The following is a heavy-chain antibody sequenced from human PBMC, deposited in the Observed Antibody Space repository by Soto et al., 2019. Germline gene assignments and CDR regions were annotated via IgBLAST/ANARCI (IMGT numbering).Heavy chain of an antibody. J-gene: IGHJ3*02. Sequence: QVQLVESGGGLVKPGGSLRLSCAASGFTFSDFYMSWIRRAPGKGLEWVSYISSSGPTMFYADSVKGRFTNSRDNAKSSLYLQMNSLRAEDTAVYYCARPRSVIPAAITAFDIWGQGTMVTVSS. CDR3: ARPRSVIPAAITAFDI. CDR1: GFTFSDFY. V-gene: IGHV3-11*01. D-gene: IGHD2-2*01. CDR2: ISSSGPTM.